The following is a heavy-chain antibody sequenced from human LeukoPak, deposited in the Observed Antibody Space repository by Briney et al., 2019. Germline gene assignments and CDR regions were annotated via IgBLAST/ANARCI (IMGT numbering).Heavy chain of an antibody. Sequence: SETLSLTCTVSGGSISSYYWSWIRQPPGKGLGWIGYIYYSGSTNYNPSLKSRVTISVDTSKNQFSLKLRSVTAADTAVYYCARASSGWLYHMDVWGKGTTVTVSS. V-gene: IGHV4-59*01. D-gene: IGHD6-19*01. CDR3: ARASSGWLYHMDV. J-gene: IGHJ6*03. CDR2: IYYSGST. CDR1: GGSISSYY.